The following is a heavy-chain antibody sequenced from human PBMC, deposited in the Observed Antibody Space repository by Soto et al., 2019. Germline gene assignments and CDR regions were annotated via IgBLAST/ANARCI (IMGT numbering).Heavy chain of an antibody. Sequence: QVQLVQSGAEVKKPGYSVKVSCKSSGDTFSDYAINWVRQAPGQGLEWMGGIIPPFGTANYAQKFQDRVTITADESTSTAYMEVSSLRSDDTAVYYCARRKCTYFETTDHYFFNYWGQGTLVNVSS. CDR3: ARRKCTYFETTDHYFFNY. V-gene: IGHV1-69*01. CDR2: IIPPFGTA. D-gene: IGHD3-22*01. J-gene: IGHJ4*02. CDR1: GDTFSDYA.